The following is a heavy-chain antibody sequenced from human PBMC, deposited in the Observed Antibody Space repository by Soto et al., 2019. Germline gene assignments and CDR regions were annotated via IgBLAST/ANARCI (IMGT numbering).Heavy chain of an antibody. CDR2: IYSGGST. Sequence: EVQLVESGGGLVQPGGSLRLSCAASGFTVSSNYMSWVRQAPGKGLEWVSVIYSGGSTYYADSVKGRFTISRDNSKNTLYLQMNGLGAEDTAVYYCARGSRYMVRGVIDYWGQGTLVTVSS. V-gene: IGHV3-66*01. CDR3: ARGSRYMVRGVIDY. D-gene: IGHD3-10*01. J-gene: IGHJ4*02. CDR1: GFTVSSNY.